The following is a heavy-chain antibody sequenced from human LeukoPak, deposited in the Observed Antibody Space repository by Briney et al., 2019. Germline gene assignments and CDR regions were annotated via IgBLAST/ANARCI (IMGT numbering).Heavy chain of an antibody. CDR2: ISYDGSNK. CDR1: GFTFSSYG. J-gene: IGHJ4*02. Sequence: GRSLRLSCAASGFTFSSYGMHWVRQAPAKGLEWVAIISYDGSNKYYADSVKGRFTISRDNSKNTLYLQMGSLRAEDMAVYYCARGLAYCGGDCLYYFDYWGQGTLVTVSS. CDR3: ARGLAYCGGDCLYYFDY. D-gene: IGHD2-21*02. V-gene: IGHV3-30*03.